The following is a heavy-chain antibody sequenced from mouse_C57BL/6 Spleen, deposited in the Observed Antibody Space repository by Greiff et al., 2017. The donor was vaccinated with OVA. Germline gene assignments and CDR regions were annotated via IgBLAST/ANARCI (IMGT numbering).Heavy chain of an antibody. V-gene: IGHV1-76*01. CDR1: GYTFTDYY. D-gene: IGHD2-4*01. CDR3: ARGAYYDYDGPWFAY. J-gene: IGHJ3*01. CDR2: IYPGSGNT. Sequence: QVQLQQSGAELVRPGASVKLSCKASGYTFTDYYINWVTQRPGQGLEWIARIYPGSGNTYYNEKFKGKATLTAEKSSSTAYMQLSSLTSEDSAVYFCARGAYYDYDGPWFAYWGQGTLVTVSA.